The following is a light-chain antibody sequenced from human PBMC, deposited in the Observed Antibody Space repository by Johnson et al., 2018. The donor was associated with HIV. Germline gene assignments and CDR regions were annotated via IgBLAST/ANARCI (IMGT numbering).Light chain of an antibody. V-gene: IGLV1-51*02. CDR2: ENN. J-gene: IGLJ1*01. Sequence: QSVLTQPPSVSAAPGQKVTISCSGSSSNIENNFVSWYQQLPGTAPKVLIYENNKRPSGIPYRFAGSKSGTSATLGITGLQTGDEADYYCGTWDTSLSAGVFGTGTNVTV. CDR3: GTWDTSLSAGV. CDR1: SSNIENNF.